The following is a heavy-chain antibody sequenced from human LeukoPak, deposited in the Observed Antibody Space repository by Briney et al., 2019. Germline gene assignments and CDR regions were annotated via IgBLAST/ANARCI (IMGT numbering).Heavy chain of an antibody. V-gene: IGHV3-74*01. J-gene: IGHJ5*02. CDR3: VKRRSRNMITFGGVENWFDP. D-gene: IGHD3-16*01. CDR2: INSDGSST. CDR1: GFTFSSYW. Sequence: GGSLRLSCAASGFTFSSYWMHWVRQAPGKGLVWVSRINSDGSSTSYADSVKGRFTISRDNSKNTLYLQTNSLRVEDTAVYYCVKRRSRNMITFGGVENWFDPWGQGTLVTVSS.